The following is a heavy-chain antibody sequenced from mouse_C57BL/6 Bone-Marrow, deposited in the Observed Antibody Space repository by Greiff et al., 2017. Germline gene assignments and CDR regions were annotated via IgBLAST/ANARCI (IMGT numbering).Heavy chain of an antibody. Sequence: QVQLKQPGTELVKPGASVKLSCKASGYTFTSYWMHWVKQRPGQGLEWIGNINPSNGGTNYNEKFKSKATLTVDKSSSTAYMQLSSLTSEDSAVYYCARNERLRAWFAYWGQGTLVTVSA. CDR1: GYTFTSYW. CDR2: INPSNGGT. CDR3: ARNERLRAWFAY. D-gene: IGHD2-4*01. V-gene: IGHV1-53*01. J-gene: IGHJ3*01.